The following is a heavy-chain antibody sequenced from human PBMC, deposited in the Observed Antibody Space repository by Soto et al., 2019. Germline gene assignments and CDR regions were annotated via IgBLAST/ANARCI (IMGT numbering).Heavy chain of an antibody. CDR1: GFTFSSYA. V-gene: IGHV3-30-3*01. D-gene: IGHD3-3*01. CDR3: ARDLPSFWSGYHLDY. CDR2: ISYDGSNK. Sequence: QVQLVESGGGVVQPGRSLRLSCAASGFTFSSYAMHWVRQAPGKWLEWVAVISYDGSNKYYADSVKGRFTISRDNSKNTLYLQMNSLRAQDTAVYYCARDLPSFWSGYHLDYWGQGTLVTVSS. J-gene: IGHJ4*02.